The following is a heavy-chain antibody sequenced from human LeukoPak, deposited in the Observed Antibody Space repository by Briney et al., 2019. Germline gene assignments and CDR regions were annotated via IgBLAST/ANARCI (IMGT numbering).Heavy chain of an antibody. J-gene: IGHJ4*02. CDR1: GFTVSSNH. CDR3: ARVASTRVAGDYFDY. V-gene: IGHV3-66*01. Sequence: GGSLRLSCAVSGFTVSSNHMSWVRQAPGKGLEWVSVIYSGGSTYYADSVKGRFTISRDNSKNTLYVQMNSLRAEDTAMYYCARVASTRVAGDYFDYWGQGTLVTVSS. D-gene: IGHD4-23*01. CDR2: IYSGGST.